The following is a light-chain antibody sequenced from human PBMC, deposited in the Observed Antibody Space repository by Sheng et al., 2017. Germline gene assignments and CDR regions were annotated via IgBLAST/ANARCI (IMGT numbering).Light chain of an antibody. CDR2: DIS. CDR3: QWYGSSPLLT. Sequence: EIVLTQSPGTLSLSPGETATLSCRASQSLDGGYLGWYQQKAGQPPRFLIHDISRRATGIPDRFSGSGSGTDFTLTISRLEPEDFAVYYCQWYGSSPLLTFGGGTRVEIK. V-gene: IGKV3-20*01. J-gene: IGKJ4*01. CDR1: QSLDGGY.